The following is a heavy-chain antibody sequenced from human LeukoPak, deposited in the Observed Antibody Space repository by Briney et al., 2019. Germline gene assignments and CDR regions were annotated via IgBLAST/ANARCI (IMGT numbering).Heavy chain of an antibody. J-gene: IGHJ4*02. CDR1: GGSISSGDYY. Sequence: SETLSLTCTVSGGSISSGDYYWSWIRQPPGKGLEWIGYIYYSGSTNYNPSLKSRVTISVDTSKNQFSLKLSSVTAADTAVYYCARDNSNYGAFDYWGQGTLVTVSS. CDR2: IYYSGST. D-gene: IGHD4-11*01. V-gene: IGHV4-61*08. CDR3: ARDNSNYGAFDY.